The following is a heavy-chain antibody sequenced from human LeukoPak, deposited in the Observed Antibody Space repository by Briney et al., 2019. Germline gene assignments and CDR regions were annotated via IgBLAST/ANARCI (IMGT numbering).Heavy chain of an antibody. CDR2: ISYDGIHQ. V-gene: IGHV3-30*18. Sequence: GGSLRLSCAASGFTFSNYGMHWVRQAPGKGLDWVALISYDGIHQYYADSVKGRITISRDNSKNTLYLQMNSLRAEDTAVYYCAKSEKYSSRSSHFDYWGQGTLVTVSS. CDR3: AKSEKYSSRSSHFDY. D-gene: IGHD3-10*01. J-gene: IGHJ4*02. CDR1: GFTFSNYG.